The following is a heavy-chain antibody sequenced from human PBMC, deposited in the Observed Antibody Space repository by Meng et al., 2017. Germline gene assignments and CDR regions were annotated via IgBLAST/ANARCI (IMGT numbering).Heavy chain of an antibody. CDR1: GFTFSSYS. CDR3: ARSRFRIAAAYDAFDI. J-gene: IGHJ3*02. V-gene: IGHV3-21*01. Sequence: GESLKISCAASGFTFSSYSMNWVRQAPGKGLEWVSSISSSSYIYYADSVKGRFTISRDNAKNSLYLQMNSLRAEDTAVYYCARSRFRIAAAYDAFDIWGQGTMVTVSS. CDR2: ISSSSYI. D-gene: IGHD6-13*01.